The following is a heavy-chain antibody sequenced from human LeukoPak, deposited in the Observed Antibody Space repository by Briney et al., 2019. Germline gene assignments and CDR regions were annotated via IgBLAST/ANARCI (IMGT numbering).Heavy chain of an antibody. V-gene: IGHV4-59*08. CDR3: ARHMGLGYSYGYPYFDY. Sequence: PSETLSLTCTVSGGSISSYYWSWIRQPPGKGLEWIGYIYYSGSTNYSPSLKSRVTISVDTSKNPFSLKLSSVTAADTAVYYCARHMGLGYSYGYPYFDYWGQGTLVTVSS. J-gene: IGHJ4*02. CDR2: IYYSGST. CDR1: GGSISSYY. D-gene: IGHD5-18*01.